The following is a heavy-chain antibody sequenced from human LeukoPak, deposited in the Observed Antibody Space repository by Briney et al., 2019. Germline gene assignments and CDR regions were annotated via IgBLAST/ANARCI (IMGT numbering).Heavy chain of an antibody. CDR2: IKQDGSEK. V-gene: IGHV3-7*01. CDR1: GFTFSSYW. CDR3: AREDYYDSSGPFY. D-gene: IGHD3-22*01. Sequence: PGRSLRLSCAASGFTFSSYWMSWVRQAPGKGLEWVANIKQDGSEKYYVDSVKGRFTISRDNAKNSLYLQMNSLRAEDTAVYYCAREDYYDSSGPFYWGQGTLVTVSS. J-gene: IGHJ4*02.